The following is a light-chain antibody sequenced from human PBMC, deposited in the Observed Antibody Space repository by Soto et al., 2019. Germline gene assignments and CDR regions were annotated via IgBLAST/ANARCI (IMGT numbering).Light chain of an antibody. CDR2: GAS. CDR1: QSVSSSY. J-gene: IGKJ3*01. V-gene: IGKV3-20*01. CDR3: QQYAYSPPT. Sequence: ETVLTQSPGTLSLSPGERAILSCRASQSVSSSYLAWYQQKPGQAPRLLMYGASTRATGIPDRFSGGGSGTDFTLTISRLEPEDFAVYFCQQYAYSPPTFGPGTKVDIK.